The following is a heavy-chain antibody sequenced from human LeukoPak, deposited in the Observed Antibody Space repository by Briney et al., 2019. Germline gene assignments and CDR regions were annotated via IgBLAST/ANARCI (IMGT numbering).Heavy chain of an antibody. J-gene: IGHJ5*02. D-gene: IGHD3-3*01. Sequence: SETLSLTCTVSGGSISSSSYYWGWIRQPPGKGLEWIGSIYYSGSTYYNPSLKSRVTISVDTSTNQFSLKLSSVTAADTAVYYCATHHLTIFGVVISWFDPWGQGTLVTVSS. CDR1: GGSISSSSYY. V-gene: IGHV4-39*01. CDR2: IYYSGST. CDR3: ATHHLTIFGVVISWFDP.